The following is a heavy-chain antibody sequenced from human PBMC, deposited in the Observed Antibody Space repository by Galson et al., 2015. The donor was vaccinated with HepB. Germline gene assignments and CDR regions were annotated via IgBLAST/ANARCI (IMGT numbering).Heavy chain of an antibody. D-gene: IGHD2-15*01. CDR3: ARHMGCSGGGCYSGSNYYGMDV. CDR2: IYPGDSDT. V-gene: IGHV5-51*01. CDR1: GYSFTTSW. J-gene: IGHJ6*02. Sequence: QSGAEVKKPGESLKISCTVSGYSFTTSWIGWVRQMPGKGLEWMGIIYPGDSDTRYSPSFQGQVSISADKSISTAYLQWSSLKASDTAMYYCARHMGCSGGGCYSGSNYYGMDVWGQGTTVTVSS.